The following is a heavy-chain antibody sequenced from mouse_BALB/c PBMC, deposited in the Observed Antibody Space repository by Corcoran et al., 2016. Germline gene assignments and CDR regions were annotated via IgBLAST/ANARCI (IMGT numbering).Heavy chain of an antibody. CDR2: INTYTGEP. D-gene: IGHD2-4*01. CDR1: GYTFTNYG. CDR3: ARGDYDTWFAY. Sequence: QIQLVQSGPELKKPGETVKISCKASGYTFTNYGMNWVKQAPGKGLKWMGWINTYTGEPTYAEDFKGRFAFSLETSASTAYLQINNLKNEDTATYFCARGDYDTWFAYWGQGTLVTVSA. J-gene: IGHJ3*01. V-gene: IGHV9-3-1*01.